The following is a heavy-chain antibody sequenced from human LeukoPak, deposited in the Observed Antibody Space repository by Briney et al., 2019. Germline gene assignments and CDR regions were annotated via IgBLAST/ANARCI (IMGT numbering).Heavy chain of an antibody. CDR1: GGSISSYY. V-gene: IGHV4-59*08. D-gene: IGHD2-15*01. CDR2: IYYSGST. J-gene: IGHJ4*02. Sequence: PSETLSLTCTVSGGSISSYYWSWIRQPPGKGLEWIGYIYYSGSTNYNPSLKSRVTISVDTSKNQSSLKLSSVTAADTAVYYCARRTLRSYCSGGSCYGYFDYWGQGTLVTVSS. CDR3: ARRTLRSYCSGGSCYGYFDY.